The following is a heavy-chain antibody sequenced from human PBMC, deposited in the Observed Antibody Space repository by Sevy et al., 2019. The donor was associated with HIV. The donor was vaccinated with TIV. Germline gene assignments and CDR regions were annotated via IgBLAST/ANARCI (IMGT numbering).Heavy chain of an antibody. J-gene: IGHJ4*02. D-gene: IGHD3-3*01. CDR1: RFTFSRYE. CDR3: ARTILGYYFDY. V-gene: IGHV3-48*03. Sequence: GGSLRLSCSASRFTFSRYEINWVRQAPGKGLEWIAFISSSGSNIYYADSVKGRFAISRDNARNSLFLQMNSLRVEDTAVYYCARTILGYYFDYWGQGALVTVSS. CDR2: ISSSGSNI.